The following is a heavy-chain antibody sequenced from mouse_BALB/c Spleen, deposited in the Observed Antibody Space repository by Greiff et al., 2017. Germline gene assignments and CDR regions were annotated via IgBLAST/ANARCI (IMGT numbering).Heavy chain of an antibody. J-gene: IGHJ1*01. Sequence: LQQPGSELVRPGASVKLSCKASGYTFTSYWMHWVKQRHGQGLEWIGNIYPGSGSTNYDEKFKSKGTLTVDTSSSTAYMHLSSLTSEDSAVYYCTSGNYVGNYFDVWGAGTTVTVSS. CDR2: IYPGSGST. CDR1: GYTFTSYW. D-gene: IGHD2-1*01. V-gene: IGHV1S22*01. CDR3: TSGNYVGNYFDV.